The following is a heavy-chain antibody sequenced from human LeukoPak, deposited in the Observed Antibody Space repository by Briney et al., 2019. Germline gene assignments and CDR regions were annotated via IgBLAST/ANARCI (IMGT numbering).Heavy chain of an antibody. V-gene: IGHV3-7*01. CDR1: GFTFSYHW. J-gene: IGHJ4*02. Sequence: GGSLRLSCAASGFTFSYHWMTWVRQAPGKGLEWVANIKNDGTVKNYVDSVKGRFTISRDNAKNSLYLQMNGLRAEDTAVYYCAKDSYSKGDYWGQGVLVTVSS. D-gene: IGHD6-13*01. CDR2: IKNDGTVK. CDR3: AKDSYSKGDY.